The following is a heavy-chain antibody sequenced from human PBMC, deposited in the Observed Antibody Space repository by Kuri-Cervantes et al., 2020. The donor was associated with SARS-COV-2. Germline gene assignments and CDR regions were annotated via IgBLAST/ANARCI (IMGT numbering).Heavy chain of an antibody. J-gene: IGHJ6*03. V-gene: IGHV3-23*01. CDR2: ISGSGGST. Sequence: GESLKISCAASGFTFSSYAMSWVRQAPGKGLEWVSAISGSGGSTYYADSVKGRFTISRDNSKNTLYLQMNSLRAEDTAVYYCSLSSSSVYYYYIDVWGKGTTVTVSS. D-gene: IGHD6-13*01. CDR1: GFTFSSYA. CDR3: SLSSSSVYYYYIDV.